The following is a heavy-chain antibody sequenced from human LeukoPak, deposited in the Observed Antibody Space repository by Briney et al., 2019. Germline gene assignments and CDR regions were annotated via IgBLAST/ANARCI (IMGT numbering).Heavy chain of an antibody. CDR3: ARDVGDL. V-gene: IGHV3-7*01. CDR2: IKQDESEK. CDR1: GFTFSSYW. J-gene: IGHJ4*02. D-gene: IGHD2-21*02. Sequence: GGSLRLSCAASGFTFSSYWMYWVRQAPGKGLEWVASIKQDESEKYYGDSVKGRFAVSRDNAKNSLFLQMNSLRAEDTAVYYCARDVGDLWGQGTLVTVSS.